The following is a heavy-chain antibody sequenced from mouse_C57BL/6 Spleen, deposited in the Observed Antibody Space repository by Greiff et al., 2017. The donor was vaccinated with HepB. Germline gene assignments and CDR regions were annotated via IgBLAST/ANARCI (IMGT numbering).Heavy chain of an antibody. Sequence: QVHVKQPGAELVRPGSSVKLSCKASGYTFTSYWMHWVKQRPIQGLEWIGNIDPSDSETHYNQKFKDKATLTVDKSSSTAYMQLSSLTSEDSAVYYCALGSGGYWGQGTTLTVSS. CDR2: IDPSDSET. V-gene: IGHV1-52*01. CDR1: GYTFTSYW. CDR3: ALGSGGY. J-gene: IGHJ2*01. D-gene: IGHD3-1*01.